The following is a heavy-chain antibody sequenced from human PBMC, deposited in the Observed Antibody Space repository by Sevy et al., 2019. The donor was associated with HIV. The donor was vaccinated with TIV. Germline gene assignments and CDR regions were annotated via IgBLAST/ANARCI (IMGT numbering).Heavy chain of an antibody. D-gene: IGHD6-13*01. CDR2: INPNSGGT. J-gene: IGHJ4*02. CDR3: ARPMWYSSSWYFFDY. CDR1: GYTFTGYY. Sequence: ASVKVSCKASGYTFTGYYMHWVRQAPGQGLEWMGWINPNSGGTNYAQKFQGRVTMTRDTSISTAYMELSRLRSDDTAVYYCARPMWYSSSWYFFDYWGQRTLVTVSS. V-gene: IGHV1-2*02.